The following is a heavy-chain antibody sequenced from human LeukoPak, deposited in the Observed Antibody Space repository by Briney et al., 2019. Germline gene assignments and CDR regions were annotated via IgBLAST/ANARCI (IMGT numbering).Heavy chain of an antibody. V-gene: IGHV4-39*01. CDR2: IYYSGST. CDR3: ASQPIFGVVNIPVGEDY. Sequence: SETLSLTCTVSGGSISSGSYYWGWLRQPPGKGLEWIGSIYYSGSTYYNPSLKSRVTISVDTSKNQFSLKLSSVTAADTAVYYCASQPIFGVVNIPVGEDYWGQGTLVTVSS. D-gene: IGHD3-3*01. CDR1: GGSISSGSYY. J-gene: IGHJ4*02.